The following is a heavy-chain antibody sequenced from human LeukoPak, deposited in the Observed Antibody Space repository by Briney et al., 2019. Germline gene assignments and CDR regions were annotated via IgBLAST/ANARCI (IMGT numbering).Heavy chain of an antibody. V-gene: IGHV4-59*08. CDR1: GGSISSYY. D-gene: IGHD6-13*01. J-gene: IGHJ6*02. CDR3: ARLGIAAAGTDYYYYGMDV. Sequence: SETLSLTCTVSGGSISSYYWSWIRQPPGKGLEWIGYIYYSGSTNYNPSLKSRVTISVGTSKNQFSLKLSSVTAADTAVYYCARLGIAAAGTDYYYYGMDVWGQGTTVTVSS. CDR2: IYYSGST.